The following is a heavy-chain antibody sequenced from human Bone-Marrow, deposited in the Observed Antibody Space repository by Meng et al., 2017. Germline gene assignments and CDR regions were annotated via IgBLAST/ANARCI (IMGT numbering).Heavy chain of an antibody. CDR2: IWYDGSNK. D-gene: IGHD3-22*01. CDR3: ARYLDSSGYISPNDY. J-gene: IGHJ4*02. V-gene: IGHV3-33*01. Sequence: GESLKISCAASGFTFSGYGMHWVRQAPGKGLEWVAVIWYDGSNKNYADSVKGRFTISRDNSKNTLYLQMNSLRAEDTALYYCARYLDSSGYISPNDYWGQGTLVTVSS. CDR1: GFTFSGYG.